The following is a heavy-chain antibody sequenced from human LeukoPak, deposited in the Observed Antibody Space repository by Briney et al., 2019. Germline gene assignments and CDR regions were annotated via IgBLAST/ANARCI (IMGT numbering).Heavy chain of an antibody. CDR2: ISGSGSST. V-gene: IGHV3-23*01. CDR3: AKARAPWELSGY. J-gene: IGHJ4*02. Sequence: PGGSLRLSCAASGLTFSNYAMSWVRQAPGKGLEWVSGISGSGSSTYYADSVKGRFIISRDNSKDTLYLQMNSLRAEDTAVYYCAKARAPWELSGYWGQGTLVTVSS. D-gene: IGHD1-26*01. CDR1: GLTFSNYA.